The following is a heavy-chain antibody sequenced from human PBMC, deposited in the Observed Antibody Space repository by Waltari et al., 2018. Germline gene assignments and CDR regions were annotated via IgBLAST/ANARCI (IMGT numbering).Heavy chain of an antibody. CDR3: AREYSRICFHALDG. V-gene: IGHV3-33*05. J-gene: IGHJ6*02. CDR2: LQYDGSIK. D-gene: IGHD6-13*01. CDR1: GFTLGNYG. Sequence: QVHVVESGGGVVQPGGSLRLSCAASGFTLGNYGMPWVRQAPGKGLEWVGVLQYDGSIKNYADSVKGRFTISRENSKNTLYLEMKSLRAEDTAVYYCAREYSRICFHALDGWGQGTAVTVSS.